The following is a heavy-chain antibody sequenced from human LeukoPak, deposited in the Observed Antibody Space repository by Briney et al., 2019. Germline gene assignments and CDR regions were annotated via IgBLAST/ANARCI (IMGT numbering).Heavy chain of an antibody. D-gene: IGHD3-22*01. CDR3: ARVVPITMIVVVITTWGAFDI. V-gene: IGHV1-69*05. J-gene: IGHJ3*02. CDR2: IIPLFGTA. CDR1: GGTFSSYA. Sequence: ASVKVSCKASGGTFSSYAISWVRQAPGQGLEWMGGIIPLFGTANYAQKFQCRVTITTDESTSTAYMELSSLRSEDTAVYYCARVVPITMIVVVITTWGAFDIWGQGTMVTVSS.